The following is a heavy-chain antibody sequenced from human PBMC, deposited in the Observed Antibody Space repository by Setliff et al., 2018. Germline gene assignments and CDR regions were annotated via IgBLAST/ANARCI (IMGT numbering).Heavy chain of an antibody. CDR3: ARGDVYSGSYYHFDY. CDR2: INAGNGNI. Sequence: GASVKVSCKASGDTSTTYAIHWVRQAPGQGLEWMGWINAGNGNIRYSQNFQGRVTITRDTSASTAYMELSSLTSEDTAIYYCARGDVYSGSYYHFDYWGQGTLVTVPQ. J-gene: IGHJ4*02. V-gene: IGHV1-3*01. D-gene: IGHD1-26*01. CDR1: GDTSTTYA.